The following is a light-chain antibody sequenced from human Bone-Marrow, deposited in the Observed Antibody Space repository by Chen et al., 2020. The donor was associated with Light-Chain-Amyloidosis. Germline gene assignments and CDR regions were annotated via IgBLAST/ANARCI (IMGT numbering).Light chain of an antibody. V-gene: IGLV2-14*03. CDR1: SNDVGGYNY. CDR2: DVS. J-gene: IGLJ3*02. Sequence: QSALTQPASVSGSPGQSITISCTGTSNDVGGYNYVSWYQQHPGKATKLMIYDVSNVPSGVSNRFSGSKSGNTASLTISGLQAEAEADYYCSSYTSSDTLVFGGGTKVTVL. CDR3: SSYTSSDTLV.